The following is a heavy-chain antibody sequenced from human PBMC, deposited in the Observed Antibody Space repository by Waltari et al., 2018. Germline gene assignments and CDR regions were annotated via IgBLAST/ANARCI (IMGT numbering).Heavy chain of an antibody. V-gene: IGHV3-15*07. Sequence: EVQLVESGGGLVKPGGSLRLSCAASGFTFSNAWMNWVRQAPGKGLEWVGRIKSKTDGGTTDYDAPVKGRFTISRDDAKNTLYLQMNSLKTEDTAVYYCTTSLIVVVISYDAFDIWGQGTMVTVSS. J-gene: IGHJ3*02. CDR1: GFTFSNAW. CDR3: TTSLIVVVISYDAFDI. CDR2: IKSKTDGGTT. D-gene: IGHD3-22*01.